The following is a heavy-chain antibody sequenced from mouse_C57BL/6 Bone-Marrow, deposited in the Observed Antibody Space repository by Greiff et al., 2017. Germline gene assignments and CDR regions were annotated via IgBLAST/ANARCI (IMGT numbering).Heavy chain of an antibody. CDR3: ARGTVY. Sequence: EVKLMESGGGLVKPGGSLKLSCAASGFTFSDYGMHWVRQAPEKGLEWVAYISSGSSTIYYADTVKGRFTISRDNAKNTLFLQMTSLMSEDTAMYYCARGTVYWGQGTTLTVSS. V-gene: IGHV5-17*01. CDR2: ISSGSSTI. D-gene: IGHD4-1*01. J-gene: IGHJ2*01. CDR1: GFTFSDYG.